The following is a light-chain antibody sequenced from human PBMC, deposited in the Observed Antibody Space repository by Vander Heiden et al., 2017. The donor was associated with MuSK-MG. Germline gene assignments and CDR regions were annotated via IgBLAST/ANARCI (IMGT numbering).Light chain of an antibody. CDR3: QQRSTWLT. CDR1: LSIGSN. V-gene: IGKV3-11*01. J-gene: IGKJ4*01. CDR2: DAS. Sequence: VVLTQSPATLSLSPGERATLSCRASLSIGSNLAWYQQKPGQAPRLLIYDASKRATGIPGRFSGSGSETDFTLTISSLESDDFAVYYCQQRSTWLTFGGGTKVEIK.